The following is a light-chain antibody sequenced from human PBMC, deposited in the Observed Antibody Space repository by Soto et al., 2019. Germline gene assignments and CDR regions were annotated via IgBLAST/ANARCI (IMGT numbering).Light chain of an antibody. CDR1: QSISTY. J-gene: IGKJ4*01. Sequence: DIQMTQSPSSLSASVGDRVTITCRASQSISTYLNWYQQHPGKAPKLLVYTASNLESGVPSRFSGSGSGTDFTRTISSLQPEDFATYYCQQSYGSPPVTFGGGTKGEIK. CDR2: TAS. CDR3: QQSYGSPPVT. V-gene: IGKV1-39*01.